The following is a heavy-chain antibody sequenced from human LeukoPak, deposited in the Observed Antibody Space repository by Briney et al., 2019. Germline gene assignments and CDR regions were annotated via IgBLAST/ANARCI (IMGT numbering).Heavy chain of an antibody. J-gene: IGHJ5*02. CDR1: GGSISSYY. D-gene: IGHD2-2*01. Sequence: SETLFLTCTVSGGSISSYYWSWIRQPPGKGLEWIGYIYYSGSTNCNPSLKSRVTISVDTSKNQFSLKLSSVTAADTAVYYCARVVPAGDWFDPWGQGTLVTVSS. V-gene: IGHV4-59*01. CDR2: IYYSGST. CDR3: ARVVPAGDWFDP.